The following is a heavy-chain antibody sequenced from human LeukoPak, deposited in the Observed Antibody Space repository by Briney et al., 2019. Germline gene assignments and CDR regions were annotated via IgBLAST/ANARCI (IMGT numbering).Heavy chain of an antibody. CDR3: ARDTGTTGEIDAFDI. D-gene: IGHD1-1*01. Sequence: GGSLRLSCAASGFTVSSNYMSWVRQAPGKGLEWVSVIYSGGSTYYADSVKGRFTISRDNFKNTLYLQMNSLRAEDTAVYYCARDTGTTGEIDAFDIWGQGTMVTVSS. CDR1: GFTVSSNY. V-gene: IGHV3-66*01. CDR2: IYSGGST. J-gene: IGHJ3*02.